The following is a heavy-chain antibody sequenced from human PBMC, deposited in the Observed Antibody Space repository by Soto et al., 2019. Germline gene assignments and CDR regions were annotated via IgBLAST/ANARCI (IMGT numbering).Heavy chain of an antibody. Sequence: ASVKVSCKASGGTFSSYTISWVRQAPGQGLEWMGRIIPILGIANYAQKFQGRVTITADKSTSTAYMELSSLRSEDTAVYFCAGGGVTVSTPPGYWGQGTLVTVSS. CDR3: AGGGVTVSTPPGY. V-gene: IGHV1-69*02. D-gene: IGHD2-8*02. CDR1: GGTFSSYT. J-gene: IGHJ4*02. CDR2: IIPILGIA.